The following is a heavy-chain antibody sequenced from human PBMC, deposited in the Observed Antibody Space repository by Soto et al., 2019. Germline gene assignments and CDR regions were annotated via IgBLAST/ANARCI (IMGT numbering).Heavy chain of an antibody. CDR1: SGSMSSSLNH. CDR2: INYSGST. V-gene: IGHV4-39*07. J-gene: IGHJ4*02. D-gene: IGHD2-2*02. Sequence: SETLSLTCIVSSGSMSSSLNHWGWIRQPPGKGLEWIGNINYSGSTYYNPSLQSRLTISVDTSNNQFSLTLSSVTAADTAVYYCAGYCSSTSCYTGTDYWGQGTLVTVSS. CDR3: AGYCSSTSCYTGTDY.